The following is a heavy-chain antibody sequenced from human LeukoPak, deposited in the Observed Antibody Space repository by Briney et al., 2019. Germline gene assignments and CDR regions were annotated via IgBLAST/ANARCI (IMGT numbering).Heavy chain of an antibody. V-gene: IGHV1-2*02. CDR3: ARVSASSSDTAFDY. CDR2: ISPNSGDT. Sequence: GASVKLSCKAFGYTFTGYYMHWVRQAPGQGLEWMGWISPNSGDTNYAQKFQGRVTMTRDTSISTTYMELTRLSSDDTAVYYCARVSASSSDTAFDYWGQGTLVTVSS. J-gene: IGHJ4*02. CDR1: GYTFTGYY. D-gene: IGHD6-25*01.